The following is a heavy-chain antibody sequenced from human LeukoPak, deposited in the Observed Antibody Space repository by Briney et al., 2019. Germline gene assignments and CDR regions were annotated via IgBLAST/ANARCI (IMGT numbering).Heavy chain of an antibody. CDR1: GFTFNNYA. Sequence: GGSLRLSCVASGFTFNNYAMSWVRQAPGKGLEWVAAIWYDGSNKYYADSVKGRFTISRDNAKNSLYLQMNSLRAEDTAVYYCARDPFDYWGQGTLVTVSS. V-gene: IGHV3-33*01. CDR3: ARDPFDY. CDR2: IWYDGSNK. J-gene: IGHJ4*02.